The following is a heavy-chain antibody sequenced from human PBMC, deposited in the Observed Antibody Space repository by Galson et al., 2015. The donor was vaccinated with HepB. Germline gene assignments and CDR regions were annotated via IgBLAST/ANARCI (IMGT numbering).Heavy chain of an antibody. Sequence: SLRLSCAASGFTFSSYSMNWVRQAPGKGLEWVSYISSSSSTIYYADSVKGRFTISRDNAKNSLYLQMNSLRAEDTAVYYCARDGGVVVPAAIVGTRRAAFDIWGQGTMVTVSS. V-gene: IGHV3-48*01. CDR1: GFTFSSYS. J-gene: IGHJ3*02. CDR3: ARDGGVVVPAAIVGTRRAAFDI. CDR2: ISSSSSTI. D-gene: IGHD2-2*01.